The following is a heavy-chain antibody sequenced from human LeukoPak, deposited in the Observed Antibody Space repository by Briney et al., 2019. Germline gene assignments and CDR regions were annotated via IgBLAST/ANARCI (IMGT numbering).Heavy chain of an antibody. CDR3: ARSELLWFGGVNSGFDY. V-gene: IGHV4-59*12. Sequence: SETLSLTCTVSGGSISSYYWSWIRQSPGKGLEWIGYVYYSGSTNYNPSLKSRVTISVDTSENQFSLKLSSVTAADTAVYYCARSELLWFGGVNSGFDYWGQGTLVTVSS. D-gene: IGHD3-10*01. CDR2: VYYSGST. J-gene: IGHJ4*02. CDR1: GGSISSYY.